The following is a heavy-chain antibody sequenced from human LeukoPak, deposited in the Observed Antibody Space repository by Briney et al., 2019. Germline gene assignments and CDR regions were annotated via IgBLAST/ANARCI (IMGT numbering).Heavy chain of an antibody. CDR2: ILYSGST. V-gene: IGHV4-59*01. CDR1: GGSISNYY. J-gene: IGHJ6*03. CDR3: ARAPFYYYMDV. Sequence: PSETLSLTCTVSGGSISNYYWSWIRQPPGKGLEWIADILYSGSTNYNPSLKSRVILSIDTSKNQFSLKLSAVTAADTAVYYCARAPFYYYMDVWGKGTTVTVSS.